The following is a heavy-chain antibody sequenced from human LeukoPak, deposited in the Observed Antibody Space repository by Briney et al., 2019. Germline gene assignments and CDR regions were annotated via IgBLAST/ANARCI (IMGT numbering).Heavy chain of an antibody. Sequence: SETLSLTCTVSGGSITSGFYYWSWIRQHPGKGLEWIGCIDYSGSTYYNPSLKSRVTISGDTSKNQFSLKLSSVTAADTAVYYCARKAGSGYDYWGQGTLVTVSS. D-gene: IGHD5-12*01. CDR2: IDYSGST. J-gene: IGHJ4*02. CDR1: GGSITSGFYY. V-gene: IGHV4-31*03. CDR3: ARKAGSGYDY.